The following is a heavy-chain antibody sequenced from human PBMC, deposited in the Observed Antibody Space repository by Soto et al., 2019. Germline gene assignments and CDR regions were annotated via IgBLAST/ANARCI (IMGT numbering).Heavy chain of an antibody. Sequence: SETLSLTCTVSGGSISSGGYYWSWIRQHPGKGLEWIGYIYYSGSTYYNPSLESRVTISVDTSKNQFSLRLSSVTAADTAVYYCARDARRGDGYNIWGQGTLVTVSS. D-gene: IGHD5-12*01. V-gene: IGHV4-31*03. CDR2: IYYSGST. J-gene: IGHJ4*02. CDR3: ARDARRGDGYNI. CDR1: GGSISSGGYY.